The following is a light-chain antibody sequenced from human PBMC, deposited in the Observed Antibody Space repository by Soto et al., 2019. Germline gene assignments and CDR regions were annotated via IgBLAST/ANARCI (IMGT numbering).Light chain of an antibody. CDR1: QSVTSSF. CDR3: HQYGSSPLT. J-gene: IGKJ4*01. Sequence: EIVLTQSPGTLSLSPGERVTLSCRASQSVTSSFLGWYQQKPVQAPRLLIHGASTRATGIPDRFSGSGSGTEFALTVSRLEAADFAVYYCHQYGSSPLTFGGGTKVEI. V-gene: IGKV3-20*01. CDR2: GAS.